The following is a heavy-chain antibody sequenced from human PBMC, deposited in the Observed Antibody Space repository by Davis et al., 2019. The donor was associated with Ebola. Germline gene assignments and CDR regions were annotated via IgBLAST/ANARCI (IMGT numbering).Heavy chain of an antibody. CDR1: GFIFSSYV. V-gene: IGHV3-21*01. Sequence: PGGSLRLSCAASGFIFSSYVMSWVRQAPGKGLEWVSSISSSSSYIYYADSVKGRFTISRDNAKNSLYLQMNSLRAEDTAVYYCASGHIDYDYVWGRLTSWEGHFDYWGQGTLVTVSS. CDR2: ISSSSSYI. J-gene: IGHJ4*02. D-gene: IGHD3-16*01. CDR3: ASGHIDYDYVWGRLTSWEGHFDY.